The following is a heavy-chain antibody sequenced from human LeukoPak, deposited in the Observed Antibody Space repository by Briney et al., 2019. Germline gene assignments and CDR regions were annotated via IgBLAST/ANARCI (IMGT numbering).Heavy chain of an antibody. CDR3: AKLGGQELHNYYVAV. CDR1: GFTFSSYA. V-gene: IGHV3-23*01. Sequence: GGSLRLSCAASGFTFSSYAMSWVRQAPGKGLEWVSGIIDSGESTYYANFAKGRFTISRDNSNNTLHLQMNNLRAEDTAVYYCAKLGGQELHNYYVAVCGKGTTVAVSS. D-gene: IGHD3-16*01. J-gene: IGHJ6*03. CDR2: IIDSGEST.